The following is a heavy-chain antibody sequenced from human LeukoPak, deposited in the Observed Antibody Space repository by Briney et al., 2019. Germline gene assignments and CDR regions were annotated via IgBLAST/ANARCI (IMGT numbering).Heavy chain of an antibody. CDR1: GGSFSGYY. CDR2: INHSGST. CDR3: ARSPYGSGSYFSKRDYYYYGMDV. D-gene: IGHD3-10*01. J-gene: IGHJ6*04. Sequence: PSETLSLTCAVYGGSFSGYYWSWIRQPPGKGLEWIGEINHSGSTNYNPSLKSRVTISVDTSKNQFSLKLSSVTAADTAVYYCARSPYGSGSYFSKRDYYYYGMDVWGNGTTVTVSS. V-gene: IGHV4-34*01.